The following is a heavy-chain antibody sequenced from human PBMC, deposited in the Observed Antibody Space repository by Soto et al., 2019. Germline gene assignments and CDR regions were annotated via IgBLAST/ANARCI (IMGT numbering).Heavy chain of an antibody. D-gene: IGHD2-8*02. J-gene: IGHJ4*02. CDR1: GGSFSGYY. CDR3: ARDKLTGLLDS. CDR2: INHSGST. Sequence: SETLSLTCAVYGGSFSGYYWTWIRQPPGTGLEWIGEINHSGSTNYNPSLKSRVTISVDTSKNQFSLKLTSVTAADTAVYYCARDKLTGLLDSWGQGTLVPVSS. V-gene: IGHV4-34*01.